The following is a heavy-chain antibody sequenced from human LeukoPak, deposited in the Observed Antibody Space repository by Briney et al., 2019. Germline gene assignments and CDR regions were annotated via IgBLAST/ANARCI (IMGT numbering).Heavy chain of an antibody. Sequence: GGSLRLSCAASGFTFSSYAMNWVRQAPGEGLEWVSSISGGGDRTFYSDLVKGRFTISRDNSKNTLYLQMNSLRAEDTAVYYCAKVQRRDFDMNFDSWGQGTLVTVSS. V-gene: IGHV3-23*01. D-gene: IGHD3-9*01. CDR3: AKVQRRDFDMNFDS. J-gene: IGHJ4*02. CDR2: ISGGGDRT. CDR1: GFTFSSYA.